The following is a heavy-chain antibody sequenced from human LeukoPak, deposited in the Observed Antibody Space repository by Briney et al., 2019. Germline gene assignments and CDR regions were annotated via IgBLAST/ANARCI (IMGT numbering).Heavy chain of an antibody. CDR1: GFTFSSYS. Sequence: GGSLRLPCAASGFTFSSYSMNWVRQAPGKGLEWVSSISSSSSYIYYADSVKGRFTISRDNAKNSLYLQMNSLRAEDTAVYYCAKWGNWLYFDYWGQGTLVTVSS. CDR3: AKWGNWLYFDY. D-gene: IGHD3-9*01. J-gene: IGHJ4*02. CDR2: ISSSSSYI. V-gene: IGHV3-21*01.